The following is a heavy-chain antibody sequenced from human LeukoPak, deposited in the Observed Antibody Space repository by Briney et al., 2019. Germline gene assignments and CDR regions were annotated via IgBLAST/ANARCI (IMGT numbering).Heavy chain of an antibody. V-gene: IGHV4-30-4*01. Sequence: PSETLSLTCSVSRGSMSSGDSYWSWIRQSPGKGLEWMGYIHNSGSTDYNPSLGSRIVMSIDMSKNQFSLRLSSVTAADTAVYYCARGRPDDSRPYHTFFDPGGRGPGVTVPS. CDR1: RGSMSSGDSY. J-gene: IGHJ5*02. D-gene: IGHD3-22*01. CDR2: IHNSGST. CDR3: ARGRPDDSRPYHTFFDP.